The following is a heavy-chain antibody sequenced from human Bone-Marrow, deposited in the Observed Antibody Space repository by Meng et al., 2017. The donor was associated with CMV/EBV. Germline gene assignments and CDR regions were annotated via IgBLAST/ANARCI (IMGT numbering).Heavy chain of an antibody. V-gene: IGHV3-7*01. CDR3: ARFVGCGGDCYRPAEYFQH. Sequence: RGSLRLSCAASGFTFSSYWMSWVRQAPGKGLEWVANIKQDGSEKYYVDSVKGRFTISRDNAKNSLYLQMNSLRAEDTAVYYCARFVGCGGDCYRPAEYFQHWGQGTLVTVSS. CDR2: IKQDGSEK. CDR1: GFTFSSYW. D-gene: IGHD2-21*01. J-gene: IGHJ1*01.